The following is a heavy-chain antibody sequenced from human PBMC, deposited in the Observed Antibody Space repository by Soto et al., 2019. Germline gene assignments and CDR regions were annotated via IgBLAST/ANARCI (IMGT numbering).Heavy chain of an antibody. CDR1: GGTLSSYA. Sequence: ASVKVSCKASGGTLSSYAISWVRQAPGQGLEWMGWISAYNGNTNYAQKLQGRVTMTTDTSTSTAYMELRSLRSDDTAVYYCARGGAYGDYASDAFDIWGQGTMVTVSS. CDR3: ARGGAYGDYASDAFDI. V-gene: IGHV1-18*01. CDR2: ISAYNGNT. D-gene: IGHD4-17*01. J-gene: IGHJ3*02.